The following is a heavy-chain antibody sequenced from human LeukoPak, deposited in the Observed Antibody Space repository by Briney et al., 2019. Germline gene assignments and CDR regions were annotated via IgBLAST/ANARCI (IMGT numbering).Heavy chain of an antibody. V-gene: IGHV3-23*01. J-gene: IGHJ5*02. CDR3: ARGWSWWFDP. CDR2: IRADAVTT. CDR1: GFIFSHHG. Sequence: PGGTLRLSCATSGFIFSHHGMNWVRQAPGKGLEWVSGIRADAVTTYYADSVKGRFIISRDNSKNTVYLQMNSLRAEDTAVYYCARGWSWWFDPWGQGTLVTVSS.